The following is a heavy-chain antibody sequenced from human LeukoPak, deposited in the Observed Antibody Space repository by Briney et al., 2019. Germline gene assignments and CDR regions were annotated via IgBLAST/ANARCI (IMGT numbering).Heavy chain of an antibody. J-gene: IGHJ3*02. CDR3: ARAFDI. Sequence: PSETLSLTCTVSGGSISSSSFYWGWIRQPPGKGLEWIGSINYSGSTNYNPSHKSRVTISVDTSKNQFSLKLSSVTAADTAVYYCARAFDIWGQGTMVTVSS. CDR1: GGSISSSSFY. V-gene: IGHV4-39*01. CDR2: INYSGST.